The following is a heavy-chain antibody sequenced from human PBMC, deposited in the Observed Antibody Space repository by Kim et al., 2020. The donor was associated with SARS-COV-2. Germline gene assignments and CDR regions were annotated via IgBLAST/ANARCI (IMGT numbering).Heavy chain of an antibody. V-gene: IGHV3-7*01. CDR2: INQDGSEK. J-gene: IGHJ6*04. CDR1: GFTFSTHY. D-gene: IGHD6-19*01. Sequence: GGSLRLSCAASGFTFSTHYMTWVRQAPGKGLECVAHINQDGSEKLYVDSVKGRFTVSRDNAKNSLSLQMNNLRAEDTAVYYRVGDWGWAMALWGKGTTVIVSS. CDR3: VGDWGWAMAL.